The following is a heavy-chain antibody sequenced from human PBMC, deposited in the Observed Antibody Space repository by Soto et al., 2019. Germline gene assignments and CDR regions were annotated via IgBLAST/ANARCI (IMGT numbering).Heavy chain of an antibody. CDR2: IYYSGST. J-gene: IGHJ6*02. D-gene: IGHD6-19*01. Sequence: SETLSLTCTVSGGSISSYYWSWIRQPPGKGLEWIGYIYYSGSTNYNPSLKSRVTISVDTSKNQFSLKLSSVTAADTAVYYCARLSSGWYLAQNYYGMDVWGQGPTVTV. CDR1: GGSISSYY. CDR3: ARLSSGWYLAQNYYGMDV. V-gene: IGHV4-59*08.